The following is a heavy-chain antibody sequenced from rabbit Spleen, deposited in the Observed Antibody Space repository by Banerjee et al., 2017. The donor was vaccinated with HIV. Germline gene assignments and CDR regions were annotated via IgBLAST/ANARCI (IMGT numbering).Heavy chain of an antibody. V-gene: IGHV1S7*01. CDR3: ARAIVPWLGLTRLDL. Sequence: QLMESGGGLVQPGGSLKLSCKASGVSFSGSYYMCWVRQAPGKGLEWIGIIYGARGSTDGASWVNGRVTISSDNAQSTGDLKMTSLTAADTATYFCARAIVPWLGLTRLDLWGPGTLVTDS. J-gene: IGHJ3*01. CDR2: IYGARGST. CDR1: GVSFSGSYY. D-gene: IGHD4-1*01.